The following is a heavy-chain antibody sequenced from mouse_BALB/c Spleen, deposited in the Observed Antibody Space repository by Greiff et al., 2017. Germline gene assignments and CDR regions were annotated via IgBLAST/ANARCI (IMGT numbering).Heavy chain of an antibody. J-gene: IGHJ1*01. CDR3: ARSNTVVATNFAV. V-gene: IGHV1-67*01. CDR1: GYTFTDYA. Sequence: QVQLQQSGPELVRPGVSVKISCKGSGYTFTDYAMHWVKQSHAKSLEWIGVISTYYGNTNYNQKFKGKATMTVDKSSSTAYMELARLTSEDSAIYYCARSNTVVATNFAVWGAGTTVTVSS. D-gene: IGHD1-1*01. CDR2: ISTYYGNT.